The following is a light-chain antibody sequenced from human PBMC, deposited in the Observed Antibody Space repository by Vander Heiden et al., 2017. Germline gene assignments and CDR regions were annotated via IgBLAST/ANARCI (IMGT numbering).Light chain of an antibody. J-gene: IGKJ4*01. CDR2: DAS. V-gene: IGKV3-11*01. CDR3: QQCYNWPPG. CDR1: QSVSSY. Sequence: DIVFTQSPPTLSLSPGERPTLSCRASQSVSSYLAWYQQKPGQAPRLLIYDASTRATGIPARFSGSGSGTDFTLTISSLEPEDFAVYYCQQCYNWPPGFGGGTKVEIK.